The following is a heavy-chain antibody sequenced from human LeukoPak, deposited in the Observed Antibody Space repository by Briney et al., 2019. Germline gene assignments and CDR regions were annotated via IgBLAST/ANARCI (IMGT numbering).Heavy chain of an antibody. V-gene: IGHV3-33*01. CDR2: IWYDGSNK. Sequence: PGGSLRLSCAASGFTFSSYGMHWVRQAPGKGLEWVAVIWYDGSNKYYADSVKGRFTISRDKSKNTLYLQMNSLRAEDTAVYYCARDLHCGGDCYAFDYWGQGTLVTVSS. CDR3: ARDLHCGGDCYAFDY. D-gene: IGHD2-21*02. CDR1: GFTFSSYG. J-gene: IGHJ4*02.